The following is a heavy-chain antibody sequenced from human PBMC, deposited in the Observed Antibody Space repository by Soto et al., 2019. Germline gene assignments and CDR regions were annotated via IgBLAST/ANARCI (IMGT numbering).Heavy chain of an antibody. CDR1: GGSFSGYY. CDR3: ARARIVVVPAARYNWFDP. V-gene: IGHV4-34*01. D-gene: IGHD2-2*01. J-gene: IGHJ5*02. CDR2: INHSGST. Sequence: QVQLQQRGAGLLKPSETLSLTCAVYGGSFSGYYWSWIRQPPGKGLEWIGEINHSGSTNYNPSLKSRVTISVDTSKNQFSLNLSSVTAADTAVYYCARARIVVVPAARYNWFDPWGQGTLVTVSS.